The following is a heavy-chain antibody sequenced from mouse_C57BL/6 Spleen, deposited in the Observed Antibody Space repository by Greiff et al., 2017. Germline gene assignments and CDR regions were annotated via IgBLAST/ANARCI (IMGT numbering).Heavy chain of an antibody. CDR2: IDPETGGT. Sequence: QVQLQQSGAELVRPGASVTLSCKASGYTFTDYEMHWVKQTPVHGLEWIGAIDPETGGTAYNQKFKGRAILTADKSSSTAYMELRSLTSADSAVYYCTRGDYGFPFAYWGQGTLVTVSA. J-gene: IGHJ3*01. CDR3: TRGDYGFPFAY. V-gene: IGHV1-15*01. D-gene: IGHD1-2*01. CDR1: GYTFTDYE.